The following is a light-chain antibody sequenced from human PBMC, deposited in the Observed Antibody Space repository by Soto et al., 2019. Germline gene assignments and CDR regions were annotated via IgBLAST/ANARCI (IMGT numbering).Light chain of an antibody. CDR2: GAS. Sequence: EIVLTQSPGTLSLSPGERATLSCRARQSVSSSYLAWYQQKPGQAPRLLIYGASSRATGIPDRFSGSGSGTDFTLTISRLGPEDFAVYYCQQYGSSPFTFGPGTKVDIK. CDR1: QSVSSSY. CDR3: QQYGSSPFT. J-gene: IGKJ3*01. V-gene: IGKV3-20*01.